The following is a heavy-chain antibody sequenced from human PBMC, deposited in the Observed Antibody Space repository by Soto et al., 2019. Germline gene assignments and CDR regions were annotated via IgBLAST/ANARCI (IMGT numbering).Heavy chain of an antibody. J-gene: IGHJ5*02. CDR1: GGSISSGGYY. Sequence: PSETLSLTCTVSGGSISSGGYYWSWIRQHPGKGLEWIGYIYYSGSTYYNPSLKSRVTISVDTSKNQFSLKLSSVTAADTAVYYCARGQGSDSSGYHQATPKLHGKNNWFDPWGQGTLVTVSS. CDR2: IYYSGST. D-gene: IGHD3-22*01. CDR3: ARGQGSDSSGYHQATPKLHGKNNWFDP. V-gene: IGHV4-31*03.